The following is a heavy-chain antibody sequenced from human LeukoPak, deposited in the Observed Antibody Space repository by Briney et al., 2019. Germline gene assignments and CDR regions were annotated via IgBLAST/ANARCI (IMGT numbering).Heavy chain of an antibody. V-gene: IGHV4-59*01. J-gene: IGHJ4*02. CDR2: IYYSGST. CDR3: ARARSYYGSGSYPFDY. CDR1: GGSISSYY. Sequence: KPSETLSLTCTVSGGSISSYYWSWIRQPPGKGLEWIGYIYYSGSTNYNPSLKSRVTISVDTSKNQFSLKLSSVTAADTAVYYCARARSYYGSGSYPFDYWGQGTLVTVSS. D-gene: IGHD3-10*01.